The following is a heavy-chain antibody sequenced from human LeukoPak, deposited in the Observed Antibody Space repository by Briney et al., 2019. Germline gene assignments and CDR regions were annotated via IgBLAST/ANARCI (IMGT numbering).Heavy chain of an antibody. D-gene: IGHD3-22*01. CDR3: ARGPPNGHDDSSGYYGPACFDN. CDR2: IYYSGSI. CDR1: GGSFSGYY. J-gene: IGHJ4*02. Sequence: SETLSLTCAVYGGSFSGYYWSWIRQPPGKGLEWIGSIYYSGSIYYNPSLKSRVTISLDTSKNQFSLKLSSVTAADTAVYYCARGPPNGHDDSSGYYGPACFDNWGQGTQVTVSS. V-gene: IGHV4-34*01.